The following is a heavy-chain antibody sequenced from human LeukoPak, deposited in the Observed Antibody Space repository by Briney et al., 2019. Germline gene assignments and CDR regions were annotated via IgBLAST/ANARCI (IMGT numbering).Heavy chain of an antibody. Sequence: GRSLRLSCAASGFTFSSYGMHWVRQAPGKGLEWVAVISYDGSNKYYADSVKGRFTISRDNSKNTLYLQMNSLRAEDTAVYYCAKDRWAWTGYTIYWGQGTLVTVSS. J-gene: IGHJ4*02. CDR1: GFTFSSYG. D-gene: IGHD3/OR15-3a*01. CDR3: AKDRWAWTGYTIY. V-gene: IGHV3-30*18. CDR2: ISYDGSNK.